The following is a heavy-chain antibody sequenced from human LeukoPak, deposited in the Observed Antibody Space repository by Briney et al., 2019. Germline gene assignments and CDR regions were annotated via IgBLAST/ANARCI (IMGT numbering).Heavy chain of an antibody. CDR3: AQGFGELPSYYYYMDV. CDR2: IYPGDSDT. D-gene: IGHD3-10*01. J-gene: IGHJ6*03. Sequence: GASLKISCKGSGYSFTSYWIGWVRQLPGKGLEWMGIIYPGDSDTRYSPSFQGQVTISADKSISTAYLQWSSLKASDTAMYYCAQGFGELPSYYYYMDVWGKGTTVTVSS. CDR1: GYSFTSYW. V-gene: IGHV5-51*01.